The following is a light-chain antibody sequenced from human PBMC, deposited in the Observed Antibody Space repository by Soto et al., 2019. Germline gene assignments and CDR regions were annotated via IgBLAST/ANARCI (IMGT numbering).Light chain of an antibody. V-gene: IGKV3-20*01. Sequence: EIVLTQSPGTLSLSPGERATLSCRASQSVSSNYLAWFQQKSGQAPSLLIYGASSRAAGIPDRFSGSGSGTDFSLTISRLEPEDFVVYYCQQYGSSPRTFGQGTKVDIK. CDR2: GAS. CDR3: QQYGSSPRT. CDR1: QSVSSNY. J-gene: IGKJ1*01.